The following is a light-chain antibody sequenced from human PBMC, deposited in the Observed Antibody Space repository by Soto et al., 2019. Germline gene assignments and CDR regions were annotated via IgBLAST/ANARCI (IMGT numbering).Light chain of an antibody. Sequence: QSVVTQEPSFSVSPGGTVTLTCGLSSGSVSTTSYPSWYQQTPGQPPRTLIYSTNTRSSGVPDRFSGSILGNKAALTITGAQADDESDYYCVLYMGNGIRVFGGGTKLTVL. CDR2: STN. V-gene: IGLV8-61*01. CDR1: SGSVSTTSY. J-gene: IGLJ3*02. CDR3: VLYMGNGIRV.